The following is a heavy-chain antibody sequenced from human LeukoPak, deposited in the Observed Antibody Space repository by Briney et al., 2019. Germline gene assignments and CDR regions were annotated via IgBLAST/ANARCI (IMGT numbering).Heavy chain of an antibody. V-gene: IGHV1-18*01. Sequence: ASVKVSCKAPGYTFTSYGISWVRQAPGQGLEWMGWISAYNGNTNYAQKLQGRVTMTTDTSTSTAYMELRSLRSDDTAVYYCARGGEQQLVLGYHYGMDVWGQGTTVTVSS. CDR1: GYTFTSYG. D-gene: IGHD6-13*01. CDR3: ARGGEQQLVLGYHYGMDV. J-gene: IGHJ6*02. CDR2: ISAYNGNT.